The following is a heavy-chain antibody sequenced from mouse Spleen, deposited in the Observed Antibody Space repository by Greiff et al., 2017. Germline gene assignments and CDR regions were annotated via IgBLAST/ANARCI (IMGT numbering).Heavy chain of an antibody. D-gene: IGHD1-1*01. CDR2: IHPNSGST. Sequence: QVQLQQPGAELVKPGASVKLSCKASGYTFTSYWMHWVKQRPGQGLEWIGMIHPNSGSTNYNEKFKSKATLTVDKSSSTAYMQLSSLTSEDSAVYYCAREGAHYGFDYWGQGTTLTVSS. V-gene: IGHV1-64*01. CDR1: GYTFTSYW. J-gene: IGHJ2*01. CDR3: AREGAHYGFDY.